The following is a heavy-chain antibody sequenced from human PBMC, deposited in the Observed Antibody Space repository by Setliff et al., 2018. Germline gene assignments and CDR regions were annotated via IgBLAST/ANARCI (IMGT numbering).Heavy chain of an antibody. CDR3: ARLKYYNSGTYWGNWDYYSNMDV. CDR2: ITHSGST. J-gene: IGHJ6*03. V-gene: IGHV4-59*01. CDR1: GDSMTGNH. D-gene: IGHD3-22*01. Sequence: ETLSLTCTVSGDSMTGNHWSWIRQSPGKGLEWIGYITHSGSTKYNPSLKSRVAITIVASKKQFSLELSSVTAADTAVYYCARLKYYNSGTYWGNWDYYSNMDVWGKGTTVTV.